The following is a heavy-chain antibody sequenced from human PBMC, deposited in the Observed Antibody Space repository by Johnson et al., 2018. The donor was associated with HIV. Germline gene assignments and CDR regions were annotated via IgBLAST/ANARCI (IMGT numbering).Heavy chain of an antibody. CDR2: IYRGGST. V-gene: IGHV3-66*02. CDR3: ARVRRSGWYDNDAFDI. Sequence: VQLMESGGGLVQPGGSLRLSCAASGFTVSSTYMSWVRQAPGKGLEWVSIIYRGGSTYYADSVKGRFTISRDNSKNTLYLQMYTLRPEDTAVYSCARVRRSGWYDNDAFDIWGQGTMVTVS. CDR1: GFTVSSTY. J-gene: IGHJ3*02. D-gene: IGHD6-19*01.